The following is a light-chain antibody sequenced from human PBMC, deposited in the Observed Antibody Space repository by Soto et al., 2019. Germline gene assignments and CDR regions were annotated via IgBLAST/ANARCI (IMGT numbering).Light chain of an antibody. Sequence: QSVLTQPPSVSGAPGQRVTISCTGSSSNIGAGYDVHWYQQLPGTAPKLLIYGNSNRPSGVPDRFSGSKSGTSASLAITGLQAEDEAGYYCQSYYSRRSGVYVFGTGTKLTVL. CDR2: GNS. J-gene: IGLJ1*01. CDR3: QSYYSRRSGVYV. CDR1: SSNIGAGYD. V-gene: IGLV1-40*01.